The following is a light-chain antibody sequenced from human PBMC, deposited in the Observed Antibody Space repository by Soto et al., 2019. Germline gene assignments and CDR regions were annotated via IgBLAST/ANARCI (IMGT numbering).Light chain of an antibody. Sequence: DIVLTQSPDSLAVSLGERATINCKSSLTVLYNSNNKNYLAWYQHRPGQPPKLLIYWASTRESGVPDRFSGSGSETDFALTISNLQAEDVAVYYCQQYYSTPRTFGQGTKLEIK. J-gene: IGKJ2*02. CDR3: QQYYSTPRT. V-gene: IGKV4-1*01. CDR1: LTVLYNSNNKNY. CDR2: WAS.